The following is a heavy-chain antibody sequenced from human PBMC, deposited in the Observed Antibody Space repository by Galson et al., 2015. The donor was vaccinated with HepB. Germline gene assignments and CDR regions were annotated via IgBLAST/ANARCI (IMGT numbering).Heavy chain of an antibody. J-gene: IGHJ3*02. V-gene: IGHV3-21*01. D-gene: IGHD2-2*01. CDR1: GFTFSSYS. Sequence: SLRLSCAASGFTFSSYSMNWVRQAPGKGLEWVSSISSSSSYIYYADSVKGRFTISRDNAKNSLYLQMNSLRAEDTAVYYCARDSVGYCSSTSCFYDAFDIWGQGTVVTVSS. CDR2: ISSSSSYI. CDR3: ARDSVGYCSSTSCFYDAFDI.